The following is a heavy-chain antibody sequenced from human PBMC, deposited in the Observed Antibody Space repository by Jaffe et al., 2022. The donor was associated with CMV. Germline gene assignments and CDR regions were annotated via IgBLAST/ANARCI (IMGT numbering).Heavy chain of an antibody. J-gene: IGHJ4*02. V-gene: IGHV4-59*01. CDR1: GGSISSYY. D-gene: IGHD3-22*01. CDR3: ARGLYYYDSSVGEFDY. CDR2: IYYSGST. Sequence: QVQLQESGPGLVKPSETLSLTCSVSGGSISSYYWSWIRQPPGKGLEWIGYIYYSGSTSYNPSLKSRVTISVDTSKNEFSLKLSSVTAADTALYYCARGLYYYDSSVGEFDYWGQGTLVTVSS.